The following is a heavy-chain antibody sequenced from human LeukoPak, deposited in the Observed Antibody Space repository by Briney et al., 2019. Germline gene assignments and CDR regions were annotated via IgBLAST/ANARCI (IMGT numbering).Heavy chain of an antibody. CDR2: IRSTSGLT. J-gene: IGHJ5*02. CDR1: GFTFSSYS. D-gene: IGHD4-17*01. Sequence: GGSLRLSCEASGFTFSSYSMNWVRQAPGKGLEWVSYIRSTSGLTHYADSVKGRLTISRDNAKNSLYLQMNSLRAEDTAVYYCARVGTAYGDNNWFYPWGQGTLVTVSS. CDR3: ARVGTAYGDNNWFYP. V-gene: IGHV3-48*01.